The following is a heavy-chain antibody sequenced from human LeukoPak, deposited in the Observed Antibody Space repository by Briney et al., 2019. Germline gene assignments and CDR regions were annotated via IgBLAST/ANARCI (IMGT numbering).Heavy chain of an antibody. J-gene: IGHJ4*02. D-gene: IGHD5-12*01. CDR2: ISWNSASI. CDR3: AKDKAPLYSGYDWDLDF. Sequence: PGGSLRLSCAASGFTFHQYAIHCVRQVPGKGLEWVSGISWNSASIGYADSVKGRFTISRDNAKNSVHLQMNSLRAEDTALYYCAKDKAPLYSGYDWDLDFWGQGTLVTVSS. V-gene: IGHV3-9*01. CDR1: GFTFHQYA.